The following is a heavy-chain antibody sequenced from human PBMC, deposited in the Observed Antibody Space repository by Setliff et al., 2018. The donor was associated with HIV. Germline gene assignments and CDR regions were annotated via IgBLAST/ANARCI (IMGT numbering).Heavy chain of an antibody. J-gene: IGHJ3*02. CDR1: GDSFSTPTNH. CDR3: ASSDANYYDSSGYPGAFDI. V-gene: IGHV4-39*01. Sequence: SETLSLTCTVSGDSFSTPTNHWGWIRQPPGKGLEWIGNIYYGGSPYYNPSLKSRVTISVDTSKNQFSLKLSSVTAADTAVYYCASSDANYYDSSGYPGAFDIWGQGTMVTVSS. CDR2: IYYGGSP. D-gene: IGHD3-22*01.